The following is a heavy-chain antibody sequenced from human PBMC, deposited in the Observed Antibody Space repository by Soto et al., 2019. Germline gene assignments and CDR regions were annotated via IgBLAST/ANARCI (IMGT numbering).Heavy chain of an antibody. CDR1: GVSVSETYW. D-gene: IGHD6-13*01. J-gene: IGHJ4*02. CDR3: ARHVGVPGTRGFDY. Sequence: QVHLQESGPGLVEPSETLSLTCAVSGVSVSETYWWSWVRQPPGKGLEWIGEISHRGTPHYNASLWRRVSMSTDTSRNQISLTLMPVTAAESASYFCARHVGVPGTRGFDYWGQGTLVTVSS. V-gene: IGHV4-4*02. CDR2: ISHRGTP.